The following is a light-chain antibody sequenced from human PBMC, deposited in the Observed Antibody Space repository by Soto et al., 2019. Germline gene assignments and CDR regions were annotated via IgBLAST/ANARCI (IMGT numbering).Light chain of an antibody. CDR3: QHYDRAPMWT. CDR2: STS. J-gene: IGKJ1*01. CDR1: QSVSSSY. V-gene: IGKV3-20*01. Sequence: IVLTQSPGTLSLSPRERATFSCRAIQSVSSSYLAWYQQKPGQAPRLLMYSTSIRATGIPDRFSGSGSGTDFTLTISRLDPEDFAVYYCQHYDRAPMWTFGQGTKVDI.